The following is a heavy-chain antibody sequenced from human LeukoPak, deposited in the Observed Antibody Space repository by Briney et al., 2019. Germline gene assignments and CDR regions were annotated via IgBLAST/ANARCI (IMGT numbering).Heavy chain of an antibody. V-gene: IGHV4-39*01. J-gene: IGHJ4*02. D-gene: IGHD1-26*01. CDR3: ARPRGSYSTNFDY. Sequence: PSXXLSLTCTVSGGSISSYYWGWIRQPPGKGLEWIGSIYYSGSTYYNPSLKSRVTISVDTSKNQFSLKLSSVTAADTAVYYCARPRGSYSTNFDYWGQGTLVTVSS. CDR1: GGSISSYY. CDR2: IYYSGST.